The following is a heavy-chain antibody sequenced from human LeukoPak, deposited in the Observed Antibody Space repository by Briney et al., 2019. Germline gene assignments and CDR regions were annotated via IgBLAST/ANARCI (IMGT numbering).Heavy chain of an antibody. V-gene: IGHV4-38-2*02. Sequence: PSETLSLTCTVSGYSISSGYYWGWIRQPPGKGLEWTGSIDHSGSTYYNPSLKSRITISVDTSKNQFSLKLSSVTAADTAVYYCARSSEGRYYYDSSGFSYYYYYMDVWGKGTTVTISS. CDR1: GYSISSGYY. J-gene: IGHJ6*03. D-gene: IGHD3-22*01. CDR2: IDHSGST. CDR3: ARSSEGRYYYDSSGFSYYYYYMDV.